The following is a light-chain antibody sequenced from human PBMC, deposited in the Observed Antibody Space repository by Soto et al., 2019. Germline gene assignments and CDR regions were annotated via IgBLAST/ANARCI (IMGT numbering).Light chain of an antibody. J-gene: IGKJ1*01. V-gene: IGKV3-11*01. CDR2: DAS. CDR3: QQYNSYSGT. Sequence: EIALTQSPATLSFSPGERASLSCRASQSISNLLAWYQQKPGQAPRLLSYDASNRATGIPARFSGSGSGTEFTLTISSLKPDDFETYYCQQYNSYSGTFGQGTKVDIK. CDR1: QSISNL.